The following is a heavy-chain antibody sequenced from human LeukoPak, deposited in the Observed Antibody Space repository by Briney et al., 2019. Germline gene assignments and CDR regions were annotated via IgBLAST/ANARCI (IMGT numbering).Heavy chain of an antibody. V-gene: IGHV4-31*03. CDR2: IYYSGST. D-gene: IGHD4-17*01. J-gene: IGHJ6*02. Sequence: SETLSLTCTVSGGSISSGGYYWSWIRQHPGKGLEWIGYIYYSGSTYYNPSLKSRVTISVDTSKNQFSLKLSSVTAADTAVYYCARASSGYGDFLHYYGMDVWGQGTTVTVSS. CDR1: GGSISSGGYY. CDR3: ARASSGYGDFLHYYGMDV.